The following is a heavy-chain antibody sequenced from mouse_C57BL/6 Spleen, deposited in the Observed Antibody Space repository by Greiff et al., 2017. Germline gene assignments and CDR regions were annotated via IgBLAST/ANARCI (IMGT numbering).Heavy chain of an antibody. Sequence: EVMLVESEGGLVQPGSSMKLSCTASGFTFSDYYMAWVRQVPEKGLEWVANINYDGSSTYYLDSLKSRFIISRDNAKIILYRQMSRLTSEDTATYYCARAVFYYNYADYAMGYWGQGTSVTVSS. CDR2: INYDGSST. CDR1: GFTFSDYY. D-gene: IGHD2-4*01. J-gene: IGHJ4*01. CDR3: ARAVFYYNYADYAMGY. V-gene: IGHV5-16*01.